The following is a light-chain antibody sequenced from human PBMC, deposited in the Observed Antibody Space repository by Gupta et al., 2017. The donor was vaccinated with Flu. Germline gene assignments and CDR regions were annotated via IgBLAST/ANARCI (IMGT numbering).Light chain of an antibody. CDR3: QQRYNWPRT. V-gene: IGKV3-11*01. CDR1: QSLSRY. CDR2: DGF. J-gene: IGKJ2*01. Sequence: PDTLSLSPGERATLSVRASQSLSRYLAWYQEEPGQSPRLLIYDGFNWATGIPARFSGSGSGTEFILTISSLEPEEFAVYYCQQRYNWPRTFGQGTKLEIK.